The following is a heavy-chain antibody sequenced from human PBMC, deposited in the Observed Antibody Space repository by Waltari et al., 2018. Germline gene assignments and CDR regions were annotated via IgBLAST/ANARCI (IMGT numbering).Heavy chain of an antibody. CDR3: ARGDGYTKNWFDP. Sequence: QVQLQESGPGLVKPSETLSLTCTVSGGSISSPYWSWIRQPPGKGLEWIGYIYYSGSTNYNPSLKSRVTISVDTSKNQFSLKLSSVTAADTAVYYCARGDGYTKNWFDPWGQGTLVTVSS. V-gene: IGHV4-59*11. J-gene: IGHJ5*02. CDR1: GGSISSPY. CDR2: IYYSGST. D-gene: IGHD5-12*01.